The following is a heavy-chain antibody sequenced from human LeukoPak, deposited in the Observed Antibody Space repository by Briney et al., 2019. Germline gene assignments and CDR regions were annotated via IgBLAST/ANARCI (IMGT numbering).Heavy chain of an antibody. CDR1: GFTVSSNY. CDR2: ISSSSSYI. V-gene: IGHV3-21*01. Sequence: PGGSLRLSCAASGFTVSSNYMSWVRQAPGKGLEWVSSISSSSSYIYYADSVKGRFTISRDNSKNTLYLQMNSLRAEDTAVYYCAKDSSATVTANWGQGTLVTVSS. D-gene: IGHD2-21*02. J-gene: IGHJ4*02. CDR3: AKDSSATVTAN.